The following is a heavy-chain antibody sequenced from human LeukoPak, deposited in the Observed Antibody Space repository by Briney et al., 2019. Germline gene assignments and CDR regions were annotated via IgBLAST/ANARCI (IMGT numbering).Heavy chain of an antibody. Sequence: QSGGSLRLSCAASGFTFSSYAMSWVRQAPGKGLEWVSAISGSGGSTYYADSVKGRFTISRDNSKNTLYLQMNSLRVEDTAVYYCAKSWNYYDSSGDDALDIWGQGTMVTVSS. CDR2: ISGSGGST. J-gene: IGHJ3*02. CDR3: AKSWNYYDSSGDDALDI. V-gene: IGHV3-23*01. D-gene: IGHD3-22*01. CDR1: GFTFSSYA.